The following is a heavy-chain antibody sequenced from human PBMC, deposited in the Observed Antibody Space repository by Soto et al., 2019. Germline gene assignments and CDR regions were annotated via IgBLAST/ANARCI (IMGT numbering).Heavy chain of an antibody. Sequence: QVQLVQSGAEVKKPGASVKVSCKDSGYTFTSYGISWVRQAPGQGLEWMGWISAYNGNTNYAQKLQGRVTITTDTSTSVAYVDLKSPRSDAKGVYYCAKDWVYDFWSGYYMMGMDYYYYYMDVWGKGTTVTFSS. CDR2: ISAYNGNT. D-gene: IGHD3-3*01. J-gene: IGHJ6*03. CDR3: AKDWVYDFWSGYYMMGMDYYYYYMDV. V-gene: IGHV1-18*01. CDR1: GYTFTSYG.